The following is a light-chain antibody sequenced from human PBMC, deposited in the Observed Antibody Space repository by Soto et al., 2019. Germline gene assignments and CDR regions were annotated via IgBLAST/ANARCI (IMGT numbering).Light chain of an antibody. CDR3: SSYTSSSTLGV. CDR1: SSDVGGYNY. CDR2: YVS. J-gene: IGLJ3*02. V-gene: IGLV2-14*01. Sequence: QSALTQPDSVSGSPGQSITISCTGTSSDVGGYNYVSWYQQHTGKAPKLMIYYVSNRPSGVSNRFSGSKSGNTASLTISGLQADDEADYYCSSYTSSSTLGVFGGGTKLTVL.